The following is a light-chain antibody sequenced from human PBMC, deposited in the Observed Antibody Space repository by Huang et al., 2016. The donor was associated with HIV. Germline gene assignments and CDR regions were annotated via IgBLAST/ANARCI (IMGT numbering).Light chain of an antibody. CDR1: QDIRNY. J-gene: IGKJ2*01. CDR3: QQYDNLYT. V-gene: IGKV1-33*01. CDR2: GAS. Sequence: IQMTQSPSSLSASVGDRVTISCQARQDIRNYLNWYQQKPGTAPTLLIYGASNLEAGVPSRFSGNVSWTDFTFTISSLQSEDIATYYCQQYDNLYTFGQGTKLEIK.